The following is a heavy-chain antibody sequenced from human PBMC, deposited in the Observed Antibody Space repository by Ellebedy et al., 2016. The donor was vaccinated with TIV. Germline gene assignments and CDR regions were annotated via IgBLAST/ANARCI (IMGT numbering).Heavy chain of an antibody. CDR3: TRGFYEKFDP. Sequence: ASVKVSCKASGYTFTKYGISWVRQAPGQGLEWMGWISGYNGDTNYAQQFQGRVTMTTDTSTSTVYMDLRSLSFDDTAVYYCTRGFYEKFDPWGQGTLVTVS. CDR1: GYTFTKYG. J-gene: IGHJ5*02. D-gene: IGHD5/OR15-5a*01. CDR2: ISGYNGDT. V-gene: IGHV1-18*04.